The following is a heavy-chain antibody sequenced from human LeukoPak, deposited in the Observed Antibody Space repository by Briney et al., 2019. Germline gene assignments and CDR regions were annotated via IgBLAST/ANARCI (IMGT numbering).Heavy chain of an antibody. D-gene: IGHD6-19*01. CDR3: ARDGHSSGLDAFDI. Sequence: SETLSLTCAVSGGSISSSNWWSWVRQPPGKGLEWIGEIYHSGSTNYNPSLKSRVTISVDKSKNQFSLKLSSVTAADTAVYYCARDGHSSGLDAFDIWGQGTMVTVSS. J-gene: IGHJ3*02. CDR2: IYHSGST. V-gene: IGHV4-4*02. CDR1: GGSISSSNW.